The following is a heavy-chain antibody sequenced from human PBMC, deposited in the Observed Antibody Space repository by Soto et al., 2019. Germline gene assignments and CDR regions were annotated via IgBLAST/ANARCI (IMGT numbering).Heavy chain of an antibody. CDR3: ARDGDSGYDMGDFFDY. Sequence: ASVEVSCKASGYTFTGYYIHWVRQAPGQGLEWMGWINPNSGGTNYAQKFQGRVTMTRDTSISTAYMELSRLRSDDTAVYYCARDGDSGYDMGDFFDYWGQGTLVTVSS. D-gene: IGHD5-12*01. V-gene: IGHV1-2*02. J-gene: IGHJ4*02. CDR2: INPNSGGT. CDR1: GYTFTGYY.